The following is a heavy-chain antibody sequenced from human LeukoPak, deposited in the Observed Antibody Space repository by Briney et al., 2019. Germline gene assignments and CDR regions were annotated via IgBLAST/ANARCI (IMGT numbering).Heavy chain of an antibody. J-gene: IGHJ4*02. Sequence: SETLSLTCTASGGSISSYYWSLILQPAGKGLEWIGRIYTSGSTNYNPSLKSRVTMSVDTSKNQFSLKLSSVTAADTAVYYWQRDGYDILTGYHDGSFDYWGQGTLVTVSS. CDR3: QRDGYDILTGYHDGSFDY. CDR1: GGSISSYY. V-gene: IGHV4-4*07. D-gene: IGHD3-9*01. CDR2: IYTSGST.